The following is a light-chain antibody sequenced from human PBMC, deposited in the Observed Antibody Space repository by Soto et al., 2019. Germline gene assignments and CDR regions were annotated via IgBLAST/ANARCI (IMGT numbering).Light chain of an antibody. CDR1: QSISTY. CDR3: QQTSSSPWT. Sequence: DFQMTQSPSSLSASVGDRVTITCRASQSISTYLNWYQQKPGQAPTLLIYAASSLQSGVPSRFSGSGSGTDFTLTIGSLQPEDFATYYCQQTSSSPWTFGQGTKVDIK. J-gene: IGKJ1*01. V-gene: IGKV1-39*01. CDR2: AAS.